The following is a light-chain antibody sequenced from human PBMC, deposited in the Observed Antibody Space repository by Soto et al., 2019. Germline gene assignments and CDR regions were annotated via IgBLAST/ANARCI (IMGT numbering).Light chain of an antibody. J-gene: IGKJ4*01. Sequence: IVLTQSPLSLPVTPGEPASISCRSSQSLLNTNGYNYLDWYLQKPGQSPQVLIYLGSNRASGVPDRFSCSGSGTDFTLKISRVEADDVGIYYCMQGLATPLTFGGGTKLEIK. V-gene: IGKV2-28*01. CDR2: LGS. CDR3: MQGLATPLT. CDR1: QSLLNTNGYNY.